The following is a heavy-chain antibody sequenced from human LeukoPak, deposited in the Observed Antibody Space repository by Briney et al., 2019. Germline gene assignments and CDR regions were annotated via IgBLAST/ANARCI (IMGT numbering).Heavy chain of an antibody. CDR1: GFTFSSYS. V-gene: IGHV3-48*01. Sequence: GGSLRLSCAASGFTFSSYSMNWVRPAPGKGLEWVSYISSSSSTIYYADSVKGRFTISRDNAKNSLYLQMNSLRAEDTAVYYCARVSDRYCSSTSCHLGSYYMDVWGKGTTVTVSS. J-gene: IGHJ6*03. CDR3: ARVSDRYCSSTSCHLGSYYMDV. D-gene: IGHD2-2*01. CDR2: ISSSSSTI.